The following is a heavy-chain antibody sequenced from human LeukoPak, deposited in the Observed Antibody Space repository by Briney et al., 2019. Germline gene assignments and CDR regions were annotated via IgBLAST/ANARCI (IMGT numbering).Heavy chain of an antibody. V-gene: IGHV1-2*02. CDR3: ARGTSSNGYSSSWYQTQHYYHCGMDV. J-gene: IGHJ6*02. CDR1: GYTFTGYY. D-gene: IGHD6-13*01. CDR2: INPNSGGT. Sequence: GASVKVSCKASGYTFTGYYMHWVRQAPGQGLEWMGWINPNSGGTNYAQKFQGRVTMTRDTSISTAYMELSRLRSDDTAVYYCARGTSSNGYSSSWYQTQHYYHCGMDVWGQGTTVTVPS.